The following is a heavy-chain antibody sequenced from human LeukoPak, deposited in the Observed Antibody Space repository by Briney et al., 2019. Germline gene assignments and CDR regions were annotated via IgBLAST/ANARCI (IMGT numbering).Heavy chain of an antibody. V-gene: IGHV3-74*01. CDR2: INSDGSST. Sequence: PGGSLRLSCAASGFTFSSYWMHWVRQAPGKGLVWVSRINSDGSSTSYADSVKGRFTISRDNAKNTLYLQMNSLRAEDTAVYYCAKGVKVPLLRYFSYYMDVWGKGTTVTISS. D-gene: IGHD3-9*01. J-gene: IGHJ6*03. CDR3: AKGVKVPLLRYFSYYMDV. CDR1: GFTFSSYW.